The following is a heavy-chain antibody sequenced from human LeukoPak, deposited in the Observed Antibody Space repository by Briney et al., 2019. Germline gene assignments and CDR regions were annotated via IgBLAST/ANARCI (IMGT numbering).Heavy chain of an antibody. CDR2: ISSSSSYI. Sequence: GGSLRPSCAASGFTFSSYSMNWVRQAPGKGLEWVSSISSSSSYIYYADSVKGRFTISRDNAKNSLYLQMNSLRAEDTAVYYCARVGYSYYFDYWGQGTLVTVSS. D-gene: IGHD5-18*01. J-gene: IGHJ4*02. CDR3: ARVGYSYYFDY. V-gene: IGHV3-21*01. CDR1: GFTFSSYS.